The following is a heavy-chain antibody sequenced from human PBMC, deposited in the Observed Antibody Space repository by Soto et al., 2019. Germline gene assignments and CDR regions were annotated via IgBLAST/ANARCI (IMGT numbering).Heavy chain of an antibody. CDR3: AREGYCSSGSCALYSHDYFGMDV. Sequence: ASVKVSCKASGYPFARYGISWVRQAPGQVLEWMGWISAYNANTNYAQKFQGRVIMTTDTSTSTAYMELRSLTSDDTAVYYCAREGYCSSGSCALYSHDYFGMDVWGQGTTVTVSS. CDR2: ISAYNANT. D-gene: IGHD2-15*01. V-gene: IGHV1-18*01. CDR1: GYPFARYG. J-gene: IGHJ6*02.